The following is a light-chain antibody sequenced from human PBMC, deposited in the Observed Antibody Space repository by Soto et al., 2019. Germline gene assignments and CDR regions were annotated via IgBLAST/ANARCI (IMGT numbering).Light chain of an antibody. Sequence: QSVLTQPPSASGTPGQRVTISCSGSSSNIGSYYVHWYQQLPGTAPKLLIYRNNQRPSGVPDRFSGSKSGTSASLAISGLRSEDEADYYCAAWDDSLSGVVFGGGTKLTVL. CDR2: RNN. CDR1: SSNIGSYY. V-gene: IGLV1-47*01. J-gene: IGLJ2*01. CDR3: AAWDDSLSGVV.